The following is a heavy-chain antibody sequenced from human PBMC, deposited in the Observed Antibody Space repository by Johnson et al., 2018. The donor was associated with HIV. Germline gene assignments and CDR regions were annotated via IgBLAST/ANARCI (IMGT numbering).Heavy chain of an antibody. V-gene: IGHV3-30*09. J-gene: IGHJ3*02. Sequence: QVQLVESGGGVVQPGRSLRLSCAASGFMFSYYAMHWVRQAPGKGLEWVAVMSHDGTNKYYVDSVKGRFAISRDNSKNTLFLQMNSLRAEDTAVYYCARGPYYYDNFGFFGAFEIWGQGTVVTVSS. CDR3: ARGPYYYDNFGFFGAFEI. CDR2: MSHDGTNK. CDR1: GFMFSYYA. D-gene: IGHD3-22*01.